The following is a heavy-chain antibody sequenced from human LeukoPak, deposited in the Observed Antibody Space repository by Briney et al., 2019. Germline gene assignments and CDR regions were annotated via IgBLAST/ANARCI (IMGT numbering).Heavy chain of an antibody. CDR2: IGGSSSYI. J-gene: IGHJ6*03. D-gene: IGHD1-26*01. CDR3: ARVHSGSYQYYYYYYMDV. Sequence: GGSLRLSCAASGFTFSSYSMNWVRLAPGKGLEWVSSIGGSSSYIYYADSVKGRFTISRDNANNSLYLQMNSLRAEDTAVYYCARVHSGSYQYYYYYYMDVWGKGTTVTVSS. V-gene: IGHV3-21*01. CDR1: GFTFSSYS.